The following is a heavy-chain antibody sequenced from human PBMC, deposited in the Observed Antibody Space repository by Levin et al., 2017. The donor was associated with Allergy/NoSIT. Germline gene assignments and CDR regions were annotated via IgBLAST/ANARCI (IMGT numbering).Heavy chain of an antibody. CDR3: VKDVTSQLLGLEY. D-gene: IGHD3-16*01. CDR1: GFSLDDYG. J-gene: IGHJ4*01. CDR2: ISWNSGRI. Sequence: PGGSLRLSCAASGFSLDDYGMHWVRQRPGKGPEWVSSISWNSGRIGSADSVRGRFTISRDDAKNSLYLQMNSLRPEDTALYYCVKDVTSQLLGLEYWGQGTLVTVSS. V-gene: IGHV3-9*01.